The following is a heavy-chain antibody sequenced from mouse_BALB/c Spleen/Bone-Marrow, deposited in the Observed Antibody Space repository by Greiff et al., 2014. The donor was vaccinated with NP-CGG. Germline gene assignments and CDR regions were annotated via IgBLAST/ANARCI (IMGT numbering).Heavy chain of an antibody. V-gene: IGHV5-6*01. CDR2: IGVGGTYT. CDR3: ARPFTTVVATVFAY. D-gene: IGHD1-1*01. CDR1: GFSFSGYG. Sequence: EVQLVESGGDLVKPGGSLKLSCAASGFSFSGYGMSWVRQTPDKRLEWVATIGVGGTYTYYPDSVKGRFTNSRDNAKNTLYLRMSSPKSEDTAMYYCARPFTTVVATVFAYWGQGTLVTVSA. J-gene: IGHJ3*01.